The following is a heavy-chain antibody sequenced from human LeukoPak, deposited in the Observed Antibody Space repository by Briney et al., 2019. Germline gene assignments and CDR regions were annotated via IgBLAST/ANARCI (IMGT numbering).Heavy chain of an antibody. CDR2: ISYDGSNR. CDR1: GFTFSSYA. CDR3: AKDMTTMSY. V-gene: IGHV3-30-3*02. J-gene: IGHJ4*02. D-gene: IGHD4-17*01. Sequence: GGSLRLSCAASGFTFSSYAMHWVRQAPGKGLEWVAVISYDGSNRYYADSVKGRFTISRDNSKNTLYLQMSSLRAEDTAVYYCAKDMTTMSYWGQGALVTVSS.